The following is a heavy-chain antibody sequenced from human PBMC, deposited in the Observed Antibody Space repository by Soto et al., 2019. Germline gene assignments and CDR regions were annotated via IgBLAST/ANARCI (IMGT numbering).Heavy chain of an antibody. V-gene: IGHV3-74*01. J-gene: IGHJ5*02. CDR1: GFSLTAYW. D-gene: IGHD3-3*01. CDR3: TQEWTDVGRDP. Sequence: EGQLVESGGDLVQPGGSLRLSCVASGFSLTAYWFHWVRQVPGKGLVWVSRIKSDGSTTSDADSVKGRFTISRDNAKNTIYLQMTSLRVEDTAVYYCTQEWTDVGRDPWGQGTLVTVSS. CDR2: IKSDGSTT.